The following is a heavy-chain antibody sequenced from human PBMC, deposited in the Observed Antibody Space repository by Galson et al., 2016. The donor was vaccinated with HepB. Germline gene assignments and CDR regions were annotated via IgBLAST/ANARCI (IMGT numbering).Heavy chain of an antibody. J-gene: IGHJ5*02. D-gene: IGHD3-16*01. Sequence: QSGAEVKKPGESLKISCKGSGYSFTAFWIVWVRQTPGEGLQWMGIIYPGDSDTRYSPSFQGQVTISADKSISTAYLQWSSLKASDTAKYYCARPRSSLGDWFDTWGQGTLVTVSS. CDR3: ARPRSSLGDWFDT. V-gene: IGHV5-51*01. CDR1: GYSFTAFW. CDR2: IYPGDSDT.